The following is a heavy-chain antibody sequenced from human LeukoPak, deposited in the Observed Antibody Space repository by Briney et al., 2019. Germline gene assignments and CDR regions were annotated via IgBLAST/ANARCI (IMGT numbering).Heavy chain of an antibody. CDR1: GGSISRSS. V-gene: IGHV3-30*18. CDR2: VSYDGSNK. Sequence: LSLTCTVSGGSISRSSFYWGWIRQPPGKGLEWVTRVSYDGSNKFYSDSVKGRFTISRDNPTNTLFLQMNSLRAEDTAVYYCAKDPGWQQLVTEYFFDYWGQGTLVT. J-gene: IGHJ4*02. D-gene: IGHD6-13*01. CDR3: AKDPGWQQLVTEYFFDY.